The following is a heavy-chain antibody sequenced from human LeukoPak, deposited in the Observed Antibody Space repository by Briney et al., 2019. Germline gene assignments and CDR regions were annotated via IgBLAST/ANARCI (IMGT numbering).Heavy chain of an antibody. V-gene: IGHV3-53*01. D-gene: IGHD6-6*01. J-gene: IGHJ2*01. CDR1: GFTVSRNY. CDR3: AKGPSIAARPGYFDL. CDR2: IYSGGST. Sequence: GGSLRLSCPASGFTVSRNYMSWVRQAAGKGLEWVSLIYSGGSTYYADSVKGRFTLSRDNSKNTLYLQMNSLRAEDTAVYYWAKGPSIAARPGYFDLWGRGTLVTVSS.